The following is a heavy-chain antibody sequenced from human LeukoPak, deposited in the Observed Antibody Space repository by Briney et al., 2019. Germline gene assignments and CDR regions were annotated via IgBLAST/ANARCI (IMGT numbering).Heavy chain of an antibody. CDR2: INHSGST. Sequence: SETLSLTCAVYGGSFSGYYGSWIRQPPGKGLEWIGEINHSGSTNYNPSLKSRVTISVDTSKNQFSLKLSSVTAADTAVYYCARQRVRGVIIFHYYYGMDVWGQGTTATVSS. J-gene: IGHJ6*02. CDR1: GGSFSGYY. V-gene: IGHV4-34*01. D-gene: IGHD3-10*01. CDR3: ARQRVRGVIIFHYYYGMDV.